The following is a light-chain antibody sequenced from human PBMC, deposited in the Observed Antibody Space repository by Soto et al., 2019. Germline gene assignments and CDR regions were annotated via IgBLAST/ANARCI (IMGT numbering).Light chain of an antibody. CDR1: SSNIGAGYD. J-gene: IGLJ1*01. CDR2: TDN. Sequence: QSVLTQPPSVSGAPGQRVTISCTGSSSNIGAGYDVHWYHQLPGTAPKLLVSTDNHRPSGVPDRLSASKSGASASLAITGLQAEDEAHYYCQSYDKTLTAYVFGTGPKLTVL. CDR3: QSYDKTLTAYV. V-gene: IGLV1-40*01.